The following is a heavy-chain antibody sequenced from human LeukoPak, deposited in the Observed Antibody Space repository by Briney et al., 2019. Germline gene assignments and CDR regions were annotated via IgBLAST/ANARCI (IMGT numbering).Heavy chain of an antibody. CDR3: ARRMRTVTDTFDV. J-gene: IGHJ3*01. CDR2: VYSSGTT. V-gene: IGHV4-59*08. CDR1: GDSLTSHF. D-gene: IGHD4-11*01. Sequence: SETLSLTCTVFGDSLTSHFWSGIRQPPGKGLEWIGYVYSSGTTNYNPSLTSRVSISMDTSKKQISLRLTSLTAADTAVYYCARRMRTVTDTFDVWGQGHLVTVSS.